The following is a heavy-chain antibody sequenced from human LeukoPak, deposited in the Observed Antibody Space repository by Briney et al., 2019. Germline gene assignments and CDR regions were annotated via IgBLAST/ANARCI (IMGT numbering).Heavy chain of an antibody. CDR1: GFNFSDSY. CDR2: ISNSGNRT. Sequence: GGSLRLSCEPSGFNFSDSYMTWVRQLPGKGLEWVSYISNSGNRTYYAASVRGRFTISRDNAKNSLFLQMISLRDEDTAIYYCARRKRALDSWGEGTLVTVSS. J-gene: IGHJ4*02. CDR3: ARRKRALDS. V-gene: IGHV3-11*01.